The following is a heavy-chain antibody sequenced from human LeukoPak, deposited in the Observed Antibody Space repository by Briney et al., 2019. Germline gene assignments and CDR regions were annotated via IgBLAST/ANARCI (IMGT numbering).Heavy chain of an antibody. CDR2: INTDGSST. D-gene: IGHD2-21*02. J-gene: IGHJ4*02. V-gene: IGHV3-74*01. Sequence: GGSLRLSCAASGFTFSTSWMHWVRQAPGKGLVWVSRINTDGSSTSHADSVKGRFTISRDNAKNTLYLQMNSLRAEDTAVYYCARGLYYFDYWGQGTLVTVSS. CDR3: ARGLYYFDY. CDR1: GFTFSTSW.